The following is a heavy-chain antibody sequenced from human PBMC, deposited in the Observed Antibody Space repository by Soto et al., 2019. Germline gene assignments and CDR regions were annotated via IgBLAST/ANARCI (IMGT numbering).Heavy chain of an antibody. Sequence: VQLVESGGGWVKPGESLRLSCIGSGFFLSNNWMTWIRQAPGKGLEWVSYISASGDYTIYADSLKGRFTISRDNARNSLWLQINSLTAEDTAVYYCARSSGWRQVGVYNYRLDVWGPGTTVIVSS. CDR1: GFFLSNNW. V-gene: IGHV3-11*06. J-gene: IGHJ6*02. D-gene: IGHD1-1*01. CDR2: ISASGDYT. CDR3: ARSSGWRQVGVYNYRLDV.